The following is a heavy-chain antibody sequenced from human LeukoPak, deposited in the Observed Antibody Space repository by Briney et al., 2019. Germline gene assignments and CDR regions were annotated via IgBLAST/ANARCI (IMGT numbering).Heavy chain of an antibody. D-gene: IGHD1-20*01. J-gene: IGHJ4*02. Sequence: GGSLRLSCAASGDSFIRHTMIWVRQAPGKGLEWISYIGYSGSPIYYADSVKGRFGISRDDAKTSLYLHMNSLRAEDTAFYYCATEYNSTARFDFCGQGILVTVSS. CDR1: GDSFIRHT. V-gene: IGHV3-48*01. CDR3: ATEYNSTARFDF. CDR2: IGYSGSPI.